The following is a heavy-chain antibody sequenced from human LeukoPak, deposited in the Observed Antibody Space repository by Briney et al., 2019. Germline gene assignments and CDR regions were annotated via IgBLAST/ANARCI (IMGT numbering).Heavy chain of an antibody. V-gene: IGHV3-48*04. J-gene: IGHJ4*02. CDR1: GFTFSDYS. CDR2: ISSSSSSK. Sequence: GGSLRLSCAASGFTFSDYSMNWVRQAPGKGLEWVSYISSSSSSKYYADSVKGRFTISRDNAKNSLYLQMNSLRAEDTAVYYCARGMRYSSGFVDYWGQGTLVTVSS. D-gene: IGHD6-19*01. CDR3: ARGMRYSSGFVDY.